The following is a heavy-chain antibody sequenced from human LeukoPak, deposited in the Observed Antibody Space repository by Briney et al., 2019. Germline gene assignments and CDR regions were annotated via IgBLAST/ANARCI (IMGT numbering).Heavy chain of an antibody. CDR3: ANLPYYYYGMDV. CDR1: GGSISSGDYY. V-gene: IGHV4-30-4*01. CDR2: INHSGST. Sequence: SQTLSLTCTVSGGSISSGDYYWSWIRQPPGKGLEWIGEINHSGSTNYNPSLKSRVTISVDTSKNQFSLKLSSVIAADTAVYYCANLPYYYYGMDVWGQGTTVTVSS. J-gene: IGHJ6*02.